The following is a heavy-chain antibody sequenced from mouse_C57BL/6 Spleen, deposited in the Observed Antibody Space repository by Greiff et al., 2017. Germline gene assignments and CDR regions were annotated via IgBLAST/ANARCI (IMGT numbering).Heavy chain of an antibody. CDR1: GYTFTSYW. CDR3: ARQGYYGYGEAMDY. Sequence: QVQLQQPGAELVKPGASVKLSCKASGYTFTSYWMHWVKQRPGQGLEWIGMIHPNSGSTNYNEKFKSKATLAVDKSSSTAYMQLSSLTSEDSAVYYCARQGYYGYGEAMDYWGQGTSVTVSS. V-gene: IGHV1-64*01. D-gene: IGHD2-2*01. CDR2: IHPNSGST. J-gene: IGHJ4*01.